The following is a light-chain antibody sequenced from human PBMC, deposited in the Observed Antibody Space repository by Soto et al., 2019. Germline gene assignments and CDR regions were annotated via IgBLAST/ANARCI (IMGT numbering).Light chain of an antibody. CDR3: LSHGGSIGYV. V-gene: IGLV2-8*01. Sequence: QSVLTQPPSASESPGQSVTISCSGTSSDVGAYHYVSWYQHHPGRAPKLLIYEVDKRPPAVPGRFTGSKSGNTASLTVSGLQADYEAYYYCLSHGGSIGYVLGTGTKVTVL. CDR2: EVD. CDR1: SSDVGAYHY. J-gene: IGLJ1*01.